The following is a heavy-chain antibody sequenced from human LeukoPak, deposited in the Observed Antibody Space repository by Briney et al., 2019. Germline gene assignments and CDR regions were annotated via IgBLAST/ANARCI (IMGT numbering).Heavy chain of an antibody. CDR2: TYYRSKWYN. D-gene: IGHD3-10*01. J-gene: IGHJ4*02. V-gene: IGHV6-1*01. Sequence: SQTLSLTCALSGDSVSGNSPAWNWIRQSPSRGLEWLGRTYYRSKWYNGYAVSVKSRITINPDTSKNQFSLQLNSVTPDDTAVYYCSRFNRGAFDYWGQGSLVTVSS. CDR1: GDSVSGNSPA. CDR3: SRFNRGAFDY.